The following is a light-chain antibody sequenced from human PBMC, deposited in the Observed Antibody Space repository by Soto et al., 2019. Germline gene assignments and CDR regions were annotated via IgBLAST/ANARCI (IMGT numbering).Light chain of an antibody. Sequence: QSALTQPASVSGSPGQSITISCTGTSSDVGGYNYVSWYQQHPGKAPKLMIYDVSNRPSGVSNRFSGSKSGNTASLTISGLQAEDEADYYCSSYTSSRTLGSYVFGTGTKLTVL. J-gene: IGLJ1*01. CDR1: SSDVGGYNY. V-gene: IGLV2-14*01. CDR2: DVS. CDR3: SSYTSSRTLGSYV.